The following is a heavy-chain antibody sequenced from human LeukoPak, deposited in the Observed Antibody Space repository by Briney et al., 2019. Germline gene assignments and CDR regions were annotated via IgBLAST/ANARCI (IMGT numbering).Heavy chain of an antibody. J-gene: IGHJ4*02. CDR3: AKDKVATIPLYYFDY. CDR2: ISGDGGST. D-gene: IGHD5-24*01. CDR1: GFTFDDYA. V-gene: IGHV3-43*02. Sequence: GGSLRLSCAASGFTFDDYAMHWVRQAPGKGLEWVSLISGDGGSTYYADSVKGRFTISRDNSKNSLYLQMNSLRTEDTALYYCAKDKVATIPLYYFDYRGQGTLVTVSS.